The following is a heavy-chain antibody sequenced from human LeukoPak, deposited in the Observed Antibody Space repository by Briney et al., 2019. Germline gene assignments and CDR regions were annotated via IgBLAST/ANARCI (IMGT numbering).Heavy chain of an antibody. CDR1: GFTFSSYA. CDR3: ARDYYGGNWFDP. V-gene: IGHV3-66*02. J-gene: IGHJ5*02. CDR2: IYSGGST. Sequence: GGSLRLSCAASGFTFSSYAMSWVRQAPGKGLEWVSVIYSGGSTYYADSVKGRFTISRDNSKNTLYLQMNSLRAEDTAVYYCARDYYGGNWFDPWGQGTLVTVSS. D-gene: IGHD4-23*01.